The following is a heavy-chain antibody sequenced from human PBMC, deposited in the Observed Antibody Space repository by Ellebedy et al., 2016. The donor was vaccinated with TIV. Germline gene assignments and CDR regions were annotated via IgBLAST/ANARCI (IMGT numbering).Heavy chain of an antibody. CDR1: GFTFDNYS. Sequence: PGGSLRLSCAASGFTFDNYSMNWVRQAPGKGLEWVSYINSRNSSISYADSVKGRFTISRDKANNSPYLRMNSLRAEDTAVYYCARDPMIWIFDYWGQGTLVTVSS. CDR2: INSRNSSI. J-gene: IGHJ4*02. D-gene: IGHD3-22*01. V-gene: IGHV3-48*01. CDR3: ARDPMIWIFDY.